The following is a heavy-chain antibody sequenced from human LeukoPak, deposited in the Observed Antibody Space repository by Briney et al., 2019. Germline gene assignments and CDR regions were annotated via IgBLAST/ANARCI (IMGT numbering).Heavy chain of an antibody. J-gene: IGHJ4*02. D-gene: IGHD3-16*01. V-gene: IGHV1-3*01. Sequence: GASVKVSCKASGYTFTSYAMHWVRQAPGQRLEWMGWINAGNRNTKYSQKFQGRVTITRDTSASTAYMELSSLRSEDTAVYYCARDQDDYVWGSYTDYWGQGTLVTVSS. CDR3: ARDQDDYVWGSYTDY. CDR2: INAGNRNT. CDR1: GYTFTSYA.